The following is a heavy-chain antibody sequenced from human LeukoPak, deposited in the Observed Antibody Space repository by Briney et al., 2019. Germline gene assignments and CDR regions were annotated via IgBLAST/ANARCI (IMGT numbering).Heavy chain of an antibody. CDR2: ISSSSSYI. CDR3: ARLGDYGGKTGSPRFDY. V-gene: IGHV3-21*01. Sequence: PGGSLRLSCAASGFTFSSYGMNWVRQAPGKGLEWVSSISSSSSYIYYADSVKGRFTISRDNAKNSLYLQMNSLRAEDTAVYYCARLGDYGGKTGSPRFDYWGQGTLVTVSS. J-gene: IGHJ4*02. D-gene: IGHD4-17*01. CDR1: GFTFSSYG.